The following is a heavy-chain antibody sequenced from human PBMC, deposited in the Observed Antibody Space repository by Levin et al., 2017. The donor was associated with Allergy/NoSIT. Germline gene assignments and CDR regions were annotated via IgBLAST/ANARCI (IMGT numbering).Heavy chain of an antibody. D-gene: IGHD5-12*01. V-gene: IGHV1-2*06. CDR1: GYTFIGYY. Sequence: ASVKVSCKASGYTFIGYYIVWVRQAPGQGLQWMGRIDPKGGGTIYAQNFQGRVTMTRDTSISTVYMELSSLRPDDTAVYYCARVRSGYTMGAFDIWGQGSVVTVS. CDR2: IDPKGGGT. J-gene: IGHJ3*02. CDR3: ARVRSGYTMGAFDI.